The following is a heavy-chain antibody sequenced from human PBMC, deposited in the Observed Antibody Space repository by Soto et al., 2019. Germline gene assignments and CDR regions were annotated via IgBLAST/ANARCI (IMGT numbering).Heavy chain of an antibody. CDR2: IDHSGST. J-gene: IGHJ5*02. CDR1: VESFSAYS. V-gene: IGHV4-30-2*01. D-gene: IGHD2-2*01. Sequence: SETLSLICAVFVESFSAYSSSGIRQPTGKGLKWIVYIDHSGSTYYNPSLKSRLTISVDRAKNQFSLKLSSVTAADTAVYYCARVPDRWGQGALVTVSS. CDR3: ARVPDR.